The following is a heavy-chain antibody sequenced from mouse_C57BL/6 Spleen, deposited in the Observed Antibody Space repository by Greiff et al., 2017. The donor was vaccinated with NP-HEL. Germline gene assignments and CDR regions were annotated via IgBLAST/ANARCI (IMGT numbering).Heavy chain of an antibody. CDR1: GFTFTDYY. CDR2: IRNKANGYTT. Sequence: EVQVVESGGGLVQPGGSLSLSCAASGFTFTDYYMSWVRQPPGKALEWLGFIRNKANGYTTEYSASVKGRFTISRDNSQSILYLQMNALRAEDSATYYCARLDGTGFDYWGQGTTLTVSS. V-gene: IGHV7-3*01. J-gene: IGHJ2*01. D-gene: IGHD3-3*01. CDR3: ARLDGTGFDY.